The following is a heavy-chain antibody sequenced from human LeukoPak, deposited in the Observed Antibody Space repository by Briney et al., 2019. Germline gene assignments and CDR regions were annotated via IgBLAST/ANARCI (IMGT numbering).Heavy chain of an antibody. CDR2: ICNSGGAT. CDR1: GFTFNNYA. V-gene: IGHV3-23*01. CDR3: AKAPPAATKYYYGMDV. J-gene: IGHJ6*02. D-gene: IGHD2-2*01. Sequence: GGSLRLSCAASGFTFNNYAMSWLRQAPGKGLEDVSAICNSGGATYYADSVKGRFTISRDNSKNALFLHMNSLRVEDTAVDYCAKAPPAATKYYYGMDVWGQGTTVTVSS.